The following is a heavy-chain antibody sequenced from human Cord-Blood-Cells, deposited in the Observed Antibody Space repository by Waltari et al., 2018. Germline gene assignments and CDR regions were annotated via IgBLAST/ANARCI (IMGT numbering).Heavy chain of an antibody. J-gene: IGHJ4*02. V-gene: IGHV4-39*01. Sequence: QLQLQESGPGLVKPSETLSLTCTVSGGSISSSSYYWGWIRQPPGKGLGWIGSIYYSGSTYYNPSLKSRVTISVDTSKNQFSLKLSSVTAADTAVYYCARLVRYFDWPPRDYWGQGTLVTVSS. CDR2: IYYSGST. CDR3: ARLVRYFDWPPRDY. D-gene: IGHD3-9*01. CDR1: GGSISSSSYY.